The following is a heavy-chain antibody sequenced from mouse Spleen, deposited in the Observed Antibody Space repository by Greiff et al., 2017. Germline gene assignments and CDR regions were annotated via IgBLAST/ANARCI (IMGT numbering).Heavy chain of an antibody. V-gene: IGHV5-17*01. CDR2: ISSGSSTI. CDR3: ARTNWDVPWFAY. CDR1: GFTFSDYG. Sequence: EVKLQESGGGLVKPGGSLKLSCAASGFTFSDYGMHWVRQAPEKGLEWVAYISSGSSTIYYADTVKGRFTISRDNAKNTLFLQMTSLRSEDTAMYYCARTNWDVPWFAYWGQGTLVTVSA. J-gene: IGHJ3*01. D-gene: IGHD4-1*02.